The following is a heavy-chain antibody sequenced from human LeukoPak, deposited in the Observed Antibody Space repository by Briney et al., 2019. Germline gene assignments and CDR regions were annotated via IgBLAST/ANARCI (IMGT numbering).Heavy chain of an antibody. Sequence: PSETLSLTCAVYGGSFSGYYWSWIRQPPGKGLEWIGEINHSGSTNYNPSLKSRLTISVDTSKNQFSLKLTSVTAADTAVYYCARKGRVRSPFDYWGQGTLVNVSS. CDR2: INHSGST. J-gene: IGHJ4*02. CDR1: GGSFSGYY. D-gene: IGHD2-15*01. V-gene: IGHV4-34*01. CDR3: ARKGRVRSPFDY.